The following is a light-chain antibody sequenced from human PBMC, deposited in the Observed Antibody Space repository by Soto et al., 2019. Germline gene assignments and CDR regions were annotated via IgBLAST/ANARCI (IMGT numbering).Light chain of an antibody. V-gene: IGLV2-14*03. J-gene: IGLJ2*01. CDR1: SSDVGDYNY. CDR3: SSYTSSNTPVL. CDR2: DVS. Sequence: QSVLTQPASVSGSPGQSISISCTGISSDVGDYNYVSWYQKHPGKAPKVIIYDVSNRPSGVSNRFSGSKSGDTASLTISGLQAGDEADYYCSSYTSSNTPVLFGGGTKLTVL.